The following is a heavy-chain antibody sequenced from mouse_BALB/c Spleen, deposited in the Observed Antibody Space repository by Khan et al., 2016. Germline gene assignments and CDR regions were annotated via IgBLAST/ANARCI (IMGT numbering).Heavy chain of an antibody. CDR1: GYTFSSYW. CDR3: SRSYYINYDAMDY. D-gene: IGHD2-5*01. V-gene: IGHV1-9*01. J-gene: IGHJ4*01. Sequence: QVQLQQSGAELIKPGASVKISCKATGYTFSSYWIEWVKQRPGHGLEWIGEILPGSGTTNYNEKFKGKATFTADTSSNTAYMQLSSLTSEDSAVYSCSRSYYINYDAMDYWGQGTSVTVSS. CDR2: ILPGSGTT.